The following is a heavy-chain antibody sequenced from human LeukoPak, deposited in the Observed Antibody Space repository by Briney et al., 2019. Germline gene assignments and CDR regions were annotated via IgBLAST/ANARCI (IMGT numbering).Heavy chain of an antibody. CDR3: ARAPAGWFDP. V-gene: IGHV4-39*07. Sequence: SETLSLTCTVSGGSISSSSYYWGWIRQPPGKGLEWIGSIYYSGSTNYNPSLKSRVTMSVDTSKNQFSLKLSSVTAADTAVYYCARAPAGWFDPWGQGTLVTVSS. J-gene: IGHJ5*02. CDR2: IYYSGST. CDR1: GGSISSSSYY.